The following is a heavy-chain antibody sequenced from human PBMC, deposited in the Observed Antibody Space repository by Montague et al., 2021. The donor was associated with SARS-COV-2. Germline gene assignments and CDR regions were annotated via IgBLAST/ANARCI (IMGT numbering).Heavy chain of an antibody. D-gene: IGHD2-21*02. CDR2: IYYSGXT. CDR1: GGSISSTSYY. CDR3: ASPIVVVTAPNYYGMDV. Sequence: SETLSLTCSVSGGSISSTSYYWGWIRQPAGKGLEWIGSIYYSGXTXYXXXXRXRFTISVDTSKNQFSLKLRSLTAADTAVYYCASPIVVVTAPNYYGMDVWGQGTTVTVSS. V-gene: IGHV4-39*01. J-gene: IGHJ6*02.